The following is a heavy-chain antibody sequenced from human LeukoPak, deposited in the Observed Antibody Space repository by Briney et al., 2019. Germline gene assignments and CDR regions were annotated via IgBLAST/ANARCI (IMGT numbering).Heavy chain of an antibody. V-gene: IGHV3-23*01. CDR1: GFTFSAYA. Sequence: PGGSLTLSCAASGFTFSAYAMSWVRQAPGKGLEWVSLISAGGAATHYADSVKGRFTISRDNSKNTLYLQMNDLRAEDTAVYYCVNDYDSSGHYEGFWGQGTLVTVSS. J-gene: IGHJ4*02. CDR3: VNDYDSSGHYEGF. CDR2: ISAGGAAT. D-gene: IGHD3-22*01.